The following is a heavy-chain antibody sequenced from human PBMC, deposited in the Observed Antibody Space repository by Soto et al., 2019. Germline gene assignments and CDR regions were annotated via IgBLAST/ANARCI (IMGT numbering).Heavy chain of an antibody. V-gene: IGHV5-10-1*01. J-gene: IGHJ4*02. CDR1: GYTFSSYW. CDR3: ARPVNPYGSGTYLLV. D-gene: IGHD3-10*01. CDR2: IDPSDSYT. Sequence: PGESLKISCRVSGYTFSSYWISWVRQMPVKGLEWVGRIDPSDSYTSYSPSFQGHVTISADKSIDTAYLQWGSLKASDTAMYYCARPVNPYGSGTYLLVWGQGTPVTVSS.